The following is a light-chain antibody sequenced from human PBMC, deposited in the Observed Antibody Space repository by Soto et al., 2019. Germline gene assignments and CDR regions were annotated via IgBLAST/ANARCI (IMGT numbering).Light chain of an antibody. V-gene: IGKV3-20*01. CDR3: HQYSSYSWT. CDR1: QSISSSS. CDR2: GAS. J-gene: IGKJ1*01. Sequence: EIVLTQSPGTLSLSAGERATLSCRASQSISSSSLSWYQQKPGQAPRLLIYGASSRATGIPDRFSGSGSGTDFTLTISSLQPEDFATYYCHQYSSYSWTFGQGTKVDIK.